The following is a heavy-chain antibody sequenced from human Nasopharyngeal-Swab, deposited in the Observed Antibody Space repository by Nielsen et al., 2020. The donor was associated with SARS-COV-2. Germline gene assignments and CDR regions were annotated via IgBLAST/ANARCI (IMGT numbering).Heavy chain of an antibody. CDR1: AYTFTSYY. V-gene: IGHV1-46*01. D-gene: IGHD1-14*01. Sequence: ASVKVTCKASAYTFTSYYMHWVRQAPGQGLEWMGIINPSGGSTSYAQKFQGRVTMTRDTPTSTVYMELSSLGSEDTAVYYCSSDRGQGANHKFDYWGQGTLVTVSS. J-gene: IGHJ4*02. CDR3: SSDRGQGANHKFDY. CDR2: INPSGGST.